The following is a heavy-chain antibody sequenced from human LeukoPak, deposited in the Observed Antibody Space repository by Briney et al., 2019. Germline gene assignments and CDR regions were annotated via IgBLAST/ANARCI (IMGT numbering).Heavy chain of an antibody. CDR2: ISAYNGNT. J-gene: IGHJ6*02. V-gene: IGHV1-18*01. CDR1: GYTFTSYG. Sequence: EASVKVSCKASGYTFTSYGIRWVRQAPGQGLECMGWISAYNGNTNYAQKLQGRVTMTTDTSTSTAYMELRSLRSDDTAVYYCAREIAKSGNPYGMDVWGQGTTVTVSS. CDR3: AREIAKSGNPYGMDV. D-gene: IGHD2-21*01.